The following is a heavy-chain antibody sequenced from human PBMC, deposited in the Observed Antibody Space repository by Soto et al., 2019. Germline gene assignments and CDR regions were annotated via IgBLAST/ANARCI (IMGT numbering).Heavy chain of an antibody. CDR3: ARVLVGATTHYYYGMDV. D-gene: IGHD1-26*01. CDR2: IIPIFGTA. J-gene: IGHJ6*02. CDR1: GGTFSSYA. Sequence: EASVKVSCKASGGTFSSYAISWVRQAPGQGLEWMGGIIPIFGTANYAQKFQGRVTITADESTSTAYMELSSLRSEDTAVYYCARVLVGATTHYYYGMDVWGQGTTVTVSS. V-gene: IGHV1-69*13.